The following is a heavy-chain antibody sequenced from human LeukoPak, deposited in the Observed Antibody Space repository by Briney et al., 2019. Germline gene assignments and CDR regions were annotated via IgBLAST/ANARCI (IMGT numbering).Heavy chain of an antibody. CDR3: ARVGYCSSTSCYGAAAGQFDY. D-gene: IGHD2-2*03. J-gene: IGHJ4*02. CDR2: ISYDGSNK. CDR1: GFTFSSYG. V-gene: IGHV3-30*03. Sequence: PGGSLRLSCAASGFTFSSYGMHWVRQAPGKGLEWVAVISYDGSNKYYADSVKGRFTISRDNSKNTLYLQMNSLRAEDTAVYYCARVGYCSSTSCYGAAAGQFDYWGQGTLVTVSS.